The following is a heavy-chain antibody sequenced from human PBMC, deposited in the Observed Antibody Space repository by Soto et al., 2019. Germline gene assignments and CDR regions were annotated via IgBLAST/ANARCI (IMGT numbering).Heavy chain of an antibody. CDR2: IDPSDSYT. CDR3: ARVDTAMVPGYYYGMDV. D-gene: IGHD5-18*01. V-gene: IGHV5-10-1*01. J-gene: IGHJ6*02. CDR1: GYSFTSYW. Sequence: GESLKISCKGSGYSFTSYWISWVRQMPGKGLEWMGRIDPSDSYTDYSPSFQGHVTISADKSISTAYLQWSSLKASDTAMYYCARVDTAMVPGYYYGMDVWGQGTTVTVSS.